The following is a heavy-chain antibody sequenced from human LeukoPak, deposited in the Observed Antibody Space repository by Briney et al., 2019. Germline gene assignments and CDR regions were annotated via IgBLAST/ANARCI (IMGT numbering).Heavy chain of an antibody. V-gene: IGHV4-30-4*01. CDR1: GGSISSGDYY. CDR2: IYYSGST. Sequence: SETLSLTCTVSGGSISSGDYYWSWIRQPPGKGLEWIGYIYYSGSTYYNPSLKSRVTISVDTSKNQFSLKPSSVTAADTAVYYCARDLLNEGNHLDYWGQGTLVTVSS. CDR3: ARDLLNEGNHLDY. J-gene: IGHJ4*02. D-gene: IGHD4-23*01.